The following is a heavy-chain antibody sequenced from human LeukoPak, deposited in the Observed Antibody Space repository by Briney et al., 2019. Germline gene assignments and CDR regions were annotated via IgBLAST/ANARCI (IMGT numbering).Heavy chain of an antibody. CDR2: IYHSGST. V-gene: IGHV4-30-2*01. D-gene: IGHD4-23*01. Sequence: SETLSLTCAVSGGSISSGGYSWSWIRQPPGKGLEWIGYIYHSGSTYYNPSLKSRVTISVDRSKNQFSLKLSSVTAADTAAYYCASGNLGDWFDPWGQGTLVTVSS. CDR3: ASGNLGDWFDP. CDR1: GGSISSGGYS. J-gene: IGHJ5*02.